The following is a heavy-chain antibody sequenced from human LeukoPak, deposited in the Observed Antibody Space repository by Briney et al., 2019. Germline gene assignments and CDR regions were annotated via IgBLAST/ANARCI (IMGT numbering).Heavy chain of an antibody. CDR1: GFTFSSYW. Sequence: AGGSLRLSCAVSGFTFSSYWMTWVRQAPWKGLEWVSAISGSGGSPYYADSVKGRFTISRDNSKNTLYLQMNSLRAEDTAVYYCAKGYCSSTSCPGNYWGQGTLVTVSS. J-gene: IGHJ4*02. CDR2: ISGSGGSP. CDR3: AKGYCSSTSCPGNY. V-gene: IGHV3-23*01. D-gene: IGHD2-2*01.